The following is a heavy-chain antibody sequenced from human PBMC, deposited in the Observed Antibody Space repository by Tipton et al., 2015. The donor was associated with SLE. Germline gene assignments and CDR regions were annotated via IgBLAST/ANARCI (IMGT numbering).Heavy chain of an antibody. CDR2: IYYSGTT. D-gene: IGHD4-17*01. Sequence: LSLTCTVSGGSISSGAYYWSWIRQHPGKGLEWIGYIYYSGTTYYNPSLKSRVTISVDTSKNQFSLKLTSVTAADTAVYYCARLIADYGDYGWYFDLWGRGTLVTVSS. J-gene: IGHJ2*01. CDR3: ARLIADYGDYGWYFDL. CDR1: GGSISSGAYY. V-gene: IGHV4-31*03.